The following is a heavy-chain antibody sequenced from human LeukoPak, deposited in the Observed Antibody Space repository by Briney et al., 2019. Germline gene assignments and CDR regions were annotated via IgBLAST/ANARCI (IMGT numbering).Heavy chain of an antibody. CDR3: ARGRHCSSTSCYVDDSDY. V-gene: IGHV4-34*01. J-gene: IGHJ4*02. D-gene: IGHD2-2*01. CDR2: INHSGST. CDR1: SGSFSGYY. Sequence: SGTLSLTWALYSGSFSGYYWSWIRQPPGKGLEWIGEINHSGSTNYNPSLKSRVTISVDTSKNQFSLKLSSVTAADTAVYYCARGRHCSSTSCYVDDSDYWGQGTLVTVAS.